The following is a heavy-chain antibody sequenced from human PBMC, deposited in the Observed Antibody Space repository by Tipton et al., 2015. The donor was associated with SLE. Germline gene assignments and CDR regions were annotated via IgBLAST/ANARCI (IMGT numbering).Heavy chain of an antibody. CDR2: IYYTGRN. J-gene: IGHJ6*02. CDR1: GGSISSSSYS. Sequence: TLSLTCTVSGGSISSSSYSWGWIRQPPGKGLEWIGNIYYTGRNYYNPSLGSRVTISVDTSKNQFSLKLRSVTAADTAVYYCARQGYYYAMDVWGHGTTVTVSS. CDR3: ARQGYYYAMDV. D-gene: IGHD2-15*01. V-gene: IGHV4-39*01.